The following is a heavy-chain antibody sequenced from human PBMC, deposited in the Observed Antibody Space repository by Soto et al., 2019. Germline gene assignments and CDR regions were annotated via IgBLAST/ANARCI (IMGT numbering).Heavy chain of an antibody. D-gene: IGHD3-10*01. CDR3: ARDRRYYGSGSYYTAPYYYYYMDV. CDR2: INPNSGGT. Sequence: QVQLVQSGAEVKKPGASVKVSCKASGYTFTGYYMHWVRQAPGQGLEWMGWINPNSGGTNYAQKFQGWVTMTRDTSSSTAYMELSRLRYDDTAVYYCARDRRYYGSGSYYTAPYYYYYMDVWGKGTTVTVSS. CDR1: GYTFTGYY. J-gene: IGHJ6*03. V-gene: IGHV1-2*04.